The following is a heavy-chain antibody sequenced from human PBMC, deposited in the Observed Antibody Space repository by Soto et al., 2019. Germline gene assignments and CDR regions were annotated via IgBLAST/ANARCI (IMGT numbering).Heavy chain of an antibody. CDR1: GFTFSAYD. V-gene: IGHV3-13*01. D-gene: IGHD3-16*01. J-gene: IGHJ5*02. Sequence: EVQLVESGGGLVQPGGSLRLSCAASGFTFSAYDMHWVRQATGKGLEWVSAIGTQHDTYYPDSVKGRFTISRENAKNFLYLQMDTLRAGDTAVYYWARQASYGHGGGGWFDPWGQGTLVTVSS. CDR3: ARQASYGHGGGGWFDP. CDR2: IGTQHDT.